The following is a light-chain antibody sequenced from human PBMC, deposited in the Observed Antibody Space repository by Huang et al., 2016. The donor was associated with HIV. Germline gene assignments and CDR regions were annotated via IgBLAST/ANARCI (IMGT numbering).Light chain of an antibody. CDR2: GAS. Sequence: EIVLTQSPGTLSLSPGERATLSCRASQSISSSSLAGYLQKPGQAPTLLIPGASTRAPDIPDRFSGSGSGTDFTLTISRLEPEDFAVYYCHQYGSPPFTFGPGTKVDIK. CDR3: HQYGSPPFT. V-gene: IGKV3-20*01. CDR1: QSISSSS. J-gene: IGKJ3*01.